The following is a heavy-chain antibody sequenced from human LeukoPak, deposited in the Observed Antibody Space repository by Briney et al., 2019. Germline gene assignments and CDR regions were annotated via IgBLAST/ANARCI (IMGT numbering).Heavy chain of an antibody. CDR3: ARDYGRYYDSSGH. J-gene: IGHJ4*02. D-gene: IGHD3-22*01. CDR1: GGTFSSYA. V-gene: IGHV3-30*04. CDR2: ISYDGSNK. Sequence: SCKASGGTFSSYAMHWVRQAPGKGLEWVAVISYDGSNKYYADSVKGRFTISRDNSKNTLYLQMNSLRAEDTAVYYCARDYGRYYDSSGHWGQGTLVTVSS.